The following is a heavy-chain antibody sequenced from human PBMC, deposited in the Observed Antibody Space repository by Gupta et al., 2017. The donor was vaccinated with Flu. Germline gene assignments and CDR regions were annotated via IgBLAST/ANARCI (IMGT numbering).Heavy chain of an antibody. CDR3: ARAWDVTVAGTFDY. J-gene: IGHJ4*02. CDR1: GFTFSTYG. D-gene: IGHD6-19*01. Sequence: EVQLVESGGGLVKPGGSLRLSCAASGFTFSTYGMNWGRQAPGKGLEWVSSISSSSSYIYYADSVKGRFTISRHNAKNSLYLQMNSLRAEDTAVYYCARAWDVTVAGTFDYWGQGTLVTVSS. CDR2: ISSSSSYI. V-gene: IGHV3-21*01.